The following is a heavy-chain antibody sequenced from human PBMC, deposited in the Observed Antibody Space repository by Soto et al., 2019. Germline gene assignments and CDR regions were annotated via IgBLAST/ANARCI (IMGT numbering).Heavy chain of an antibody. Sequence: QVQLQQWGAGLLKPSETLSLTCAVYGGSFSGYYWTWIRQPPATGLEWIGEINHSGSTNYNPSLKSRVTISVDTSKNQFSLTLTSVTAADTAVYYCARDKITGLFDYWGQGTLVTVSS. J-gene: IGHJ4*02. V-gene: IGHV4-34*01. CDR1: GGSFSGYY. D-gene: IGHD2-8*02. CDR3: ARDKITGLFDY. CDR2: INHSGST.